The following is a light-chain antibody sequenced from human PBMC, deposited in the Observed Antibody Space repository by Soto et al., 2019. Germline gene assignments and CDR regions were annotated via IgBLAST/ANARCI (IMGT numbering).Light chain of an antibody. CDR2: AAS. J-gene: IGKJ1*01. V-gene: IGKV1-6*02. Sequence: IQMTQSPSTLSASVGDRVTITCRASQSISSWLAWYQQKPGKAPKLLIYAASTLQSGVPSRFSGSGSGRDFTLTISSLQPEDFATYYCLHDYNYPWTFGQGTKVDIK. CDR1: QSISSW. CDR3: LHDYNYPWT.